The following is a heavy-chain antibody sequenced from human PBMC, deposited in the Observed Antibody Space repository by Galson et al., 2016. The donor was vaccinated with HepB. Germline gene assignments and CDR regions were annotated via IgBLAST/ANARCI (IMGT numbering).Heavy chain of an antibody. CDR2: IYYSGST. CDR1: GGSISSSSYY. D-gene: IGHD5-18*01. Sequence: SETLSLTCTVSGGSISSSSYYWGWIRQPPGKGLEWIVSIYYSGSTYYNPSLQSRVTISVDTSKNQFSLKMSSVTAADTAVYYCSRRFRYTYGPPYGMDVWGQGTTVTVSS. CDR3: SRRFRYTYGPPYGMDV. J-gene: IGHJ6*02. V-gene: IGHV4-39*01.